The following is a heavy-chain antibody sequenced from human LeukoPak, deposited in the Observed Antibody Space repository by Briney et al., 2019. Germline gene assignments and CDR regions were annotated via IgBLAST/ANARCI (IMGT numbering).Heavy chain of an antibody. D-gene: IGHD1-26*01. CDR3: ARVKGGAVGNYFEN. Sequence: GASVKVSCKASGYTFTSYGISWVRQAPGQGVEWMGWISAYNGNTNYAQKLQGRVTMTTDTSTSTAYMELRSLRADDTAVYYCARVKGGAVGNYFENWGQGTLVTVSS. CDR2: ISAYNGNT. V-gene: IGHV1-18*01. J-gene: IGHJ4*02. CDR1: GYTFTSYG.